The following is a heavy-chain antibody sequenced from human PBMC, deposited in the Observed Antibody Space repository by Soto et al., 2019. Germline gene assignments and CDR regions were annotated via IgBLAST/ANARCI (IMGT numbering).Heavy chain of an antibody. D-gene: IGHD2-8*01. CDR2: ISYDGSNK. CDR3: AKDPRMYAIGPYNWFDP. Sequence: PXWSLRPCCPAARPTFSSYCMHWVRQAPGNGLEWVAVISYDGSNKDYADSVKGRFTISRDNSKNTLYLQMNSLRAEDTAVYYCAKDPRMYAIGPYNWFDPWGQGTLVTVSS. CDR1: RPTFSSYC. V-gene: IGHV3-30*18. J-gene: IGHJ5*02.